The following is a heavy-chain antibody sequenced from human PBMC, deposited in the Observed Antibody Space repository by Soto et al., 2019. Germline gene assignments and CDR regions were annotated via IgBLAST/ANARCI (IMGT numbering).Heavy chain of an antibody. V-gene: IGHV3-23*01. CDR1: GFTFSSYA. CDR3: AKGFEWLSTSTFDY. CDR2: ISGSGGST. D-gene: IGHD2-2*01. J-gene: IGHJ4*02. Sequence: PGGSLRLSCAASGFTFSSYAMSWVRQAPEKGLEWVSAISGSGGSTYYEDSVKGRFTISRDNSKNTLYLQMNSLRAEDTAVYYCAKGFEWLSTSTFDYWGQGTLVTVSS.